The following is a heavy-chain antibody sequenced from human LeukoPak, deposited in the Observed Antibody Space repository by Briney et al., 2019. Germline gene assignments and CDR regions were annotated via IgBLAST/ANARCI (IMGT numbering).Heavy chain of an antibody. CDR1: GGSISSYY. V-gene: IGHV4-59*01. CDR2: MYYSGST. J-gene: IGHJ5*02. Sequence: SETLSLTCTVSGGSISSYYWSWIRQPPGKGLEWIGYMYYSGSTNYNPSLKSRVTISVDTSKNQFSLKLSSVTAADTAVYYCARSSEGYYDYVWGSSRPKPWFDPWGQGTLVTVSS. CDR3: ARSSEGYYDYVWGSSRPKPWFDP. D-gene: IGHD3-16*01.